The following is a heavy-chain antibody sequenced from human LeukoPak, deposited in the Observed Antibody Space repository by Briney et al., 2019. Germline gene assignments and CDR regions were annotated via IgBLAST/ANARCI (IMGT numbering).Heavy chain of an antibody. D-gene: IGHD3-22*01. J-gene: IGHJ4*02. Sequence: SETLSLTCAVYGGSFSGYYWSWLRQPPGKGLEWIGEINHSGSTNYNPSLKSRVTISVDTSKNQFSLKLSSVTAADTAVYYCARGKYYYDSSGSKRGSYFDYWGQGTLVTVSS. CDR1: GGSFSGYY. V-gene: IGHV4-34*01. CDR3: ARGKYYYDSSGSKRGSYFDY. CDR2: INHSGST.